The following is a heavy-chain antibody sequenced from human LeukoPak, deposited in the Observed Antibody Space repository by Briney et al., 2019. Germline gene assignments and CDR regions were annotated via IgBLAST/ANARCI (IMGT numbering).Heavy chain of an antibody. CDR1: GGSISSGDHY. J-gene: IGHJ3*02. Sequence: PSETLSLTSTVSGGSISSGDHYWSWIRQPPGKGLEWIGYIYYSGSTYYNPSLKSRVTISVDTSKNQFSLKLSSVTAADTAVYYCARASIQLWLGNAFDIWGQGTMVTVSS. V-gene: IGHV4-30-4*08. CDR2: IYYSGST. D-gene: IGHD5-18*01. CDR3: ARASIQLWLGNAFDI.